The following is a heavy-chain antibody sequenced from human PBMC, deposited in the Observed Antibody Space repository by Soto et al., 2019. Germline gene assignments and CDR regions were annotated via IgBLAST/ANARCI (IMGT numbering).Heavy chain of an antibody. Sequence: GGCLRLSCAASGFTFSSYDMHWVRQATGKGLEWVSAIGTAGDTYYPGSVKGRFTISRENAKNSLYLQMNSLRAEDTAVYYCARGRITIFGVVTVFDYWGQGTLVTVSS. J-gene: IGHJ4*02. D-gene: IGHD3-3*01. V-gene: IGHV3-13*01. CDR3: ARGRITIFGVVTVFDY. CDR1: GFTFSSYD. CDR2: IGTAGDT.